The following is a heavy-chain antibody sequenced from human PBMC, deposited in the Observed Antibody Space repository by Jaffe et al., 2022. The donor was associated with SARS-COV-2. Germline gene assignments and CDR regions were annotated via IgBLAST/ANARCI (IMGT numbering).Heavy chain of an antibody. V-gene: IGHV5-51*01. Sequence: EVQLVQSGAEVKKPGESLKISCKGSGYSFTSYWIGWVRQMPGKGLEWMGIIYPGDSDTRYSPSFQGQVTISADKSISTAYLQWSSLKASDTAMYYCARANWRIDGSWSPRHFDYWGQGTLVTVSS. CDR3: ARANWRIDGSWSPRHFDY. CDR1: GYSFTSYW. CDR2: IYPGDSDT. D-gene: IGHD6-13*01. J-gene: IGHJ4*02.